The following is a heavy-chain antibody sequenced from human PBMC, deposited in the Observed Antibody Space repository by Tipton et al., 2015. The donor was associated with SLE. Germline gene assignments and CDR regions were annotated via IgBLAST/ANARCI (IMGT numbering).Heavy chain of an antibody. V-gene: IGHV1-46*01. CDR3: ARKISYYYYMDV. J-gene: IGHJ6*03. D-gene: IGHD3-16*01. CDR2: INPSGGAT. Sequence: QLVQSGAEVKKPGASVKVSCKASGYTFTSYYMHWVRQAPGQGLEWMGIINPSGGATSYAQKFQGRVTMTTDTSTSTAYMELRSLRSDDTAVYYCARKISYYYYMDVWGKGTTVTVSS. CDR1: GYTFTSYY.